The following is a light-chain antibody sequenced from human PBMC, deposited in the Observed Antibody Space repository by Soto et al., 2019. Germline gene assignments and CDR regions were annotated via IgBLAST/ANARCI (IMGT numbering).Light chain of an antibody. V-gene: IGKV3-20*01. CDR1: QSVTSTS. J-gene: IGKJ1*01. CDR3: QQYGSWT. CDR2: GAS. Sequence: EIVLTQSPGTLSLSPGARDTLSCRASQSVTSTSLAWYQQEPGQAPRLLMYGASSRATGTPDRISGGGSGTDFTLTISRLEPEDFAVYYCQQYGSWTFGQGTKVDI.